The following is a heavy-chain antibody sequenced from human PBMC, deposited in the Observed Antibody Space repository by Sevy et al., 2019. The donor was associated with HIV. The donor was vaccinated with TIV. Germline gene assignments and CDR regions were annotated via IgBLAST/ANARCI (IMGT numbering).Heavy chain of an antibody. CDR2: AKRKSDGGSL. CDR1: GLSFKNVW. Sequence: GGSLRLSCAGSGLSFKNVWMTWVRQTPGKGLEWVGHAKRKSDGGSLDYGSPVNGRFTISRDDSKDMLYLQMSSLKTEDTGVYYCATVLGAGAAGAFEIWSQGTMVTVSS. CDR3: ATVLGAGAAGAFEI. V-gene: IGHV3-15*01. J-gene: IGHJ3*02. D-gene: IGHD1-26*01.